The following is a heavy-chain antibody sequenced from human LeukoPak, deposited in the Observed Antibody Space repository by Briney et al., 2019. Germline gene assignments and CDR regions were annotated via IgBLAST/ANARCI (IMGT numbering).Heavy chain of an antibody. D-gene: IGHD6-13*01. CDR1: GGSISSGGYY. J-gene: IGHJ4*02. CDR2: IYHSGST. Sequence: PSQTLSLTCTVSGGSISSGGYYWSWIRQPPGKGLEWIGYIYHSGSTYYNPSLKSRVTISVDRSKNQFSLKLSSVTAADTAVYYCARDFGSSGTPDYWGQGTLVTVSS. V-gene: IGHV4-30-2*01. CDR3: ARDFGSSGTPDY.